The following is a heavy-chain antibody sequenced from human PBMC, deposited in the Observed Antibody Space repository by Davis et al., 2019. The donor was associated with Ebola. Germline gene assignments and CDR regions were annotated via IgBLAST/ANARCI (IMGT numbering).Heavy chain of an antibody. J-gene: IGHJ4*02. CDR3: ARDLYDSSGYMIYFDY. V-gene: IGHV4-4*02. CDR1: GGSISSSNW. CDR2: LSHGGIT. D-gene: IGHD3-22*01. Sequence: SETLSLTCAVSGGSISSSNWWSWVRQPPGKGLEWIGDLSHGGITNYNPSLKSRVTISVDKSKNQFSLKLTSVTAADTAMYYCARDLYDSSGYMIYFDYWGQGTLVTVSS.